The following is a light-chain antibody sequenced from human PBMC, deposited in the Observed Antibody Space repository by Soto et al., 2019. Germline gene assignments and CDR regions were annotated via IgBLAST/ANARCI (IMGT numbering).Light chain of an antibody. CDR2: DVS. CDR1: SSDVGGYNY. Sequence: QSALTQPASVSGSPGQSITISCTGTSSDVGGYNYVSWYQQHPGKAPKLMIYDVSNRPSGVSNRFSGSKAGNTASLTISGLQDEDEADYYCSSYTGSSVVFGGGTKVTVL. J-gene: IGLJ2*01. V-gene: IGLV2-14*01. CDR3: SSYTGSSVV.